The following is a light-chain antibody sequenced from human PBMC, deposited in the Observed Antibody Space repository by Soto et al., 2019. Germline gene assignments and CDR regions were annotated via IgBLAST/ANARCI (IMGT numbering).Light chain of an antibody. V-gene: IGLV6-57*04. J-gene: IGLJ2*01. Sequence: NFMLTQPHSVSESPGKTVTISRTRSSGSIASNYVQWYQQRPGSAPTTVIYEDNQRPSGVPDRFSGSIDSSSNSASLTISGLKTEDEADYYCQSYDSSNPHVVFGGGTKLTVL. CDR2: EDN. CDR3: QSYDSSNPHVV. CDR1: SGSIASNY.